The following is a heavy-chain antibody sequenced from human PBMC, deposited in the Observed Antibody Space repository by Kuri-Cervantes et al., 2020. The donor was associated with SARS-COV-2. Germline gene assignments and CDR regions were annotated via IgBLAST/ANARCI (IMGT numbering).Heavy chain of an antibody. D-gene: IGHD5-12*01. CDR1: GGSISSSSYY. CDR3: ALRIVATIGFDY. CDR2: IYYSGST. J-gene: IGHJ4*02. V-gene: IGHV4-39*07. Sequence: GSLRLSCTVSGGSISSSSYYWGWIRQPPGKGLEWIGSIYYSGSTYYNPSLKSQVTISVDTSKNQFSLKLSSVTAADTAVYYCALRIVATIGFDYWGQGTLVTVSS.